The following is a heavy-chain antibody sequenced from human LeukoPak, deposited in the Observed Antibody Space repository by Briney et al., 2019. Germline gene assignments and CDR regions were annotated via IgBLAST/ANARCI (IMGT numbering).Heavy chain of an antibody. V-gene: IGHV4-34*01. D-gene: IGHD2-15*01. J-gene: IGHJ3*02. CDR2: INHSGST. Sequence: SETLSLTCAVYGGSFSGYYWSWIRQPPGEGLEWIGEINHSGSTNYNPSLKSRVTISVDTSKNQFSLKLSSVTAADTAVYYCASGPIYCSGGSCYVDAFDIWGQGTMVTVSS. CDR3: ASGPIYCSGGSCYVDAFDI. CDR1: GGSFSGYY.